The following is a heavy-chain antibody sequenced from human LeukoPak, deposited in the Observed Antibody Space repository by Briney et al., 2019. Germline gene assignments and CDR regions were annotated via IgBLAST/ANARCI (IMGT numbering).Heavy chain of an antibody. Sequence: SCKASGYTFISYAMHWVRQAPGKGLEWVAVISYDGSNKYYADSVKGRFTISRDNSKNTLYLRMNSLRAEDTAVYYCARTAITPFDYWGQGTLVTVSS. D-gene: IGHD5-12*01. J-gene: IGHJ4*02. CDR3: ARTAITPFDY. V-gene: IGHV3-30*04. CDR2: ISYDGSNK. CDR1: GYTFISYA.